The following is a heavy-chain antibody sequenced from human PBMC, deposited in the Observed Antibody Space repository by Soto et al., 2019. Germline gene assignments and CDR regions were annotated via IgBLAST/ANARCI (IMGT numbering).Heavy chain of an antibody. CDR1: GFTLSSYS. V-gene: IGHV3-30*04. CDR2: ISSDGTEK. CDR3: ARMFGFSYGPANRGMDV. D-gene: IGHD5-18*01. Sequence: QVQLVESGGGVGQPGRSLRLFCAASGFTLSSYSLHWVRQSPGKGLEWVAAISSDGTEKHYADSVKGRFTISRDNSKNTLSLHLNSLRTEDTAVYYCARMFGFSYGPANRGMDVWGQGTTVTVSS. J-gene: IGHJ6*02.